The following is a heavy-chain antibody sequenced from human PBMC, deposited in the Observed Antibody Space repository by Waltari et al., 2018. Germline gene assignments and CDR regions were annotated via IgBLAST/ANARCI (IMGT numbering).Heavy chain of an antibody. J-gene: IGHJ3*02. CDR2: INPNSGGT. CDR1: GYTFTGYY. Sequence: QVQLVQSGAEVKKPGASVTVSCKASGYTFTGYYMHWVRQAPGQGLEWMGWINPNSGGTNYAQKFQGRVTMTRDTSISTAYMELSRLRSDDTAVYYCAETNYYDSSGRDAFDIWGQGTMVTVSS. D-gene: IGHD3-22*01. CDR3: AETNYYDSSGRDAFDI. V-gene: IGHV1-2*02.